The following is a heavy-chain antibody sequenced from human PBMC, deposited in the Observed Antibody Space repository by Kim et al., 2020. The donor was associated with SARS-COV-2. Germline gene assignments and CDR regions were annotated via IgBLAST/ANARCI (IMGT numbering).Heavy chain of an antibody. D-gene: IGHD3-10*01. CDR2: ISYDGSNK. CDR1: GFTFSSYA. Sequence: GGSLRLSCAASGFTFSSYAMHWVRQAPGKGLEWVAVISYDGSNKYYADSVKGRFTISRDNSKNTLYLQMNSLRAEDTAVYYCASAEGSYGSGSYFFDYWG. V-gene: IGHV3-30*04. J-gene: IGHJ4*01. CDR3: ASAEGSYGSGSYFFDY.